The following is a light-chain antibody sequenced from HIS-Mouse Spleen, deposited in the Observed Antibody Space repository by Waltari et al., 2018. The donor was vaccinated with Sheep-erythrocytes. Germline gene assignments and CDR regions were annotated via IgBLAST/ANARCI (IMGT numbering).Light chain of an antibody. CDR1: SNIVGNQG. V-gene: IGLV10-54*02. Sequence: QAGLTQPPSVSKGLRQTATLTCTGNSNIVGNQGAAWLQQHQGHPPKLLSYRNNNRPSGISERFSASRSGNTASLTITGLQPEDEADYYCSSYAGSNNWVFGGGTKLTVL. J-gene: IGLJ3*02. CDR3: SSYAGSNNWV. CDR2: RNN.